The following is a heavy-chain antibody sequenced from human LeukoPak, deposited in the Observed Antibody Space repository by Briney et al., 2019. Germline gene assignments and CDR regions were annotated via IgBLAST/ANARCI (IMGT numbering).Heavy chain of an antibody. J-gene: IGHJ6*03. V-gene: IGHV4-59*01. Sequence: SETLSLTCTVSGGSISSYYWSWIRQPPRKGLEWIGYIYYSGSTNYNPSLKSRVTISVDTSKNQFSLKLSSVTAADTAVYYCARRGPGDYMDVWGKGTTVTVSS. CDR1: GGSISSYY. CDR3: ARRGPGDYMDV. CDR2: IYYSGST. D-gene: IGHD3-10*01.